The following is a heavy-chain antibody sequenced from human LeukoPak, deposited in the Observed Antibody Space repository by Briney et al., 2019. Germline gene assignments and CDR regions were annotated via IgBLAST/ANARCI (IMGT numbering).Heavy chain of an antibody. J-gene: IGHJ5*02. D-gene: IGHD6-19*01. V-gene: IGHV4-39*01. Sequence: SETLSLTCTVSGGSISSSSYYWGWIRQPPGKGLEWIGSIYYSGSTYYNPSLKSRVTISVDTSKNQFSLKLSSVTAADTAVYYCARRQQWMGWFNPWGQGTLVTVSS. CDR3: ARRQQWMGWFNP. CDR1: GGSISSSSYY. CDR2: IYYSGST.